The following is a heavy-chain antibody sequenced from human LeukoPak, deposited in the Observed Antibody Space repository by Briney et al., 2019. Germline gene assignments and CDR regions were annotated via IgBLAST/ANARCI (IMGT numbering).Heavy chain of an antibody. D-gene: IGHD4-17*01. CDR3: AKVDGTTVTTLRFDY. CDR2: VSDGRDGT. V-gene: IGHV3-23*01. J-gene: IGHJ4*02. CDR1: GFTFTTYA. Sequence: GTLRLSCAASGFTFTTYAMTWVRQAPGKGLEWVSVVSDGRDGTYYDDCVKGRCPISRYNAKNNLLLQMNSLRAEDTAMYYCAKVDGTTVTTLRFDYWGRETLVTVSS.